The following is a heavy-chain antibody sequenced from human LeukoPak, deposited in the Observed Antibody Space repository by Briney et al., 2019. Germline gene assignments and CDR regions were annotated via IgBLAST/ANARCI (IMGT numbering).Heavy chain of an antibody. V-gene: IGHV1-69*06. CDR2: IIPIFGTA. CDR3: ASTLGNKDNYYYYYYMDV. Sequence: GASVKVSCKASGGTFSSYAISWVRQAPGQGLEWMGGIIPIFGTANYAQKFQGRVTITADKSTSTAYMELSSLRSEDTAVYYCASTLGNKDNYYYYYYMDVWGKGTTVTVSS. CDR1: GGTFSSYA. D-gene: IGHD7-27*01. J-gene: IGHJ6*03.